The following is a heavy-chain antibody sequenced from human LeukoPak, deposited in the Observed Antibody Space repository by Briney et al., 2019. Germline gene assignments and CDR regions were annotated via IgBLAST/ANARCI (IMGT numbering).Heavy chain of an antibody. CDR2: ISAYNGNT. Sequence: ASVKVSCKASGYTFTSYGISWVRQAPGQGLEWMGWISAYNGNTNYAQKFQGRVTMTTDTSTSTAYMELRSLRSDDTAVYYCARDPGIAAAGPPDYWGQGTLVTVSS. J-gene: IGHJ4*02. D-gene: IGHD6-13*01. CDR3: ARDPGIAAAGPPDY. CDR1: GYTFTSYG. V-gene: IGHV1-18*01.